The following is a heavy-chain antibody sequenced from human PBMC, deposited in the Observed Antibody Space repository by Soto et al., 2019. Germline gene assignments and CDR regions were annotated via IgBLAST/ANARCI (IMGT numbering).Heavy chain of an antibody. V-gene: IGHV3-48*03. CDR3: ARRAASP. CDR2: ITSSGTTI. J-gene: IGHJ5*02. Sequence: PGGSLRLSCAASGFTVSSYEMSWVRQAPGKRLEWVSYITSSGTTIKYADSVKGRFTISRDNANNSLLLQMNSLRAEDTAVYYCARRAASPWGRGTLVTVSS. CDR1: GFTVSSYE.